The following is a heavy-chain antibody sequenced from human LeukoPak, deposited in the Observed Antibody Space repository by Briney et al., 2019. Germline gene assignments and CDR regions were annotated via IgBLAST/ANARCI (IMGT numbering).Heavy chain of an antibody. CDR2: INHSGST. J-gene: IGHJ4*02. V-gene: IGHV4-34*01. D-gene: IGHD3-22*01. CDR3: ARGRGTPGLYDSSGYYYGY. CDR1: GGSFSGYY. Sequence: PSETLSLTCVVYGGSFSGYYWSWIRQPPGKGLEWIGEINHSGSTNYNPSLKSRVTISVDTSKNQFSLKLSSVTAADTAVYYCARGRGTPGLYDSSGYYYGYWGQGTLVTVSS.